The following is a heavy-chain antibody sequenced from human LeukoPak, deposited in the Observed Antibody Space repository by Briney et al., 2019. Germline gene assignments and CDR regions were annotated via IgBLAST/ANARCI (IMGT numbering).Heavy chain of an antibody. J-gene: IGHJ4*02. D-gene: IGHD6-19*01. V-gene: IGHV1-18*01. CDR2: ISAYNGNT. Sequence: ASVKVSCKASGYTFTSYAMHWVRQAPGQRLEWMGWISAYNGNTNYAQKLQGRVTMTTDTSTSTAYMELRSLRSDDTAVYYCARVGQWLSSVDYWGQGTLVTVSS. CDR3: ARVGQWLSSVDY. CDR1: GYTFTSYA.